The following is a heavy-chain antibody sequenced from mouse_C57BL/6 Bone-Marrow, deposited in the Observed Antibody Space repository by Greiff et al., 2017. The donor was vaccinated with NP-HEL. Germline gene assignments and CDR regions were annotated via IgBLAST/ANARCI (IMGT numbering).Heavy chain of an antibody. D-gene: IGHD1-1*01. Sequence: VQLQQSGPVLVKPGASVKMSCKASGYTFTDYYMNWVKQSHGKSLEWIGVINPYNGGTSYNQKFKGKATLTVDKSSSTAYMELNSLTSEDSAVYYCARCDYYGSSLDYWGQGTTLTVSS. V-gene: IGHV1-19*01. CDR1: GYTFTDYY. CDR3: ARCDYYGSSLDY. CDR2: INPYNGGT. J-gene: IGHJ2*01.